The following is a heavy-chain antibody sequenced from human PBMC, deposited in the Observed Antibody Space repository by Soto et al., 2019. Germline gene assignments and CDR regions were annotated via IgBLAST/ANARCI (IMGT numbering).Heavy chain of an antibody. J-gene: IGHJ2*01. V-gene: IGHV4-30-4*01. CDR1: GGSISSGDSY. D-gene: IGHD3-22*01. CDR2: IYYSGRT. Sequence: QVQLQESGPGLVKPSQTLSLTCTVSGGSISSGDSYWSWIRQPPGKGLEWIGYIYYSGRTFYNPSLKSRVSISVDPSKNQLSLKLSSVTAADTAVYSCARATYDYGYFGLWGRGTLVTVSS. CDR3: ARATYDYGYFGL.